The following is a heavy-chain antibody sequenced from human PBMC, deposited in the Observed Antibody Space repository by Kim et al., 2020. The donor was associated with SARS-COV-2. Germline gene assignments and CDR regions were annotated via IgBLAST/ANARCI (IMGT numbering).Heavy chain of an antibody. CDR1: GGSISSHY. J-gene: IGHJ4*02. CDR2: NYYSGST. CDR3: GRHLCKAFDY. Sequence: SETLSLTCTVSGGSISSHYWSWIRQPPGKGLEWIGYNYYSGSTNYNPSLKSRVTMSVDTSKSQVSLKLSSVTAADTAVYDCGRHLCKAFDYWCQGTLVTV. D-gene: IGHD3-16*01. V-gene: IGHV4-59*08.